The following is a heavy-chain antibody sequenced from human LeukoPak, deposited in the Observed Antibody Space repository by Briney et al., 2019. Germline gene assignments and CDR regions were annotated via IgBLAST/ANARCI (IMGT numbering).Heavy chain of an antibody. J-gene: IGHJ3*02. CDR1: GGSFSGYY. D-gene: IGHD6-13*01. Sequence: PSETLSLTCAVYGGSFSGYYWSWLRQPPGKGLEWIGEINHSGSTNYNPSLKSRVTISVDTSKNQFSLKLSSVTAADTAVYYCARLEIAAAGTSDAFDIWGQGTMVTVSS. CDR3: ARLEIAAAGTSDAFDI. V-gene: IGHV4-34*01. CDR2: INHSGST.